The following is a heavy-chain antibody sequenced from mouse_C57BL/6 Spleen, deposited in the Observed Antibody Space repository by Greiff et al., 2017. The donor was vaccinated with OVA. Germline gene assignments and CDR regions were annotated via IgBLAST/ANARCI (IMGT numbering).Heavy chain of an antibody. D-gene: IGHD1-1*01. Sequence: VKLQESGAELMKPGASVKLSCKATGYTFTGYWIEWVKQRPGHGLEWIGEILPGSGSTNYNEKFKGKATFTADTSSNTAYMQLSSLTTEDSAIYYCARIGDYYGSSYVYFDYWGQGTTLTVSS. CDR1: GYTFTGYW. CDR3: ARIGDYYGSSYVYFDY. CDR2: ILPGSGST. J-gene: IGHJ2*01. V-gene: IGHV1-9*01.